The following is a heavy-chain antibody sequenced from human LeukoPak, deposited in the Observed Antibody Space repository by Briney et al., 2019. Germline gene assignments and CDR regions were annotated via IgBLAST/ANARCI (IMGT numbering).Heavy chain of an antibody. J-gene: IGHJ4*02. CDR2: ISHSGST. CDR3: ARVGGYGYGNYYFNY. CDR1: GYSISSGYY. D-gene: IGHD5-18*01. Sequence: SETLSLTCAVSGYSISSGYYWGWIRQSPGKGLDWIGSISHSGSTYYNPSLRSRVTISIDTSKNQFSLRLSSVTATDTAVYYCARVGGYGYGNYYFNYWGQGTLVTVPS. V-gene: IGHV4-38-2*01.